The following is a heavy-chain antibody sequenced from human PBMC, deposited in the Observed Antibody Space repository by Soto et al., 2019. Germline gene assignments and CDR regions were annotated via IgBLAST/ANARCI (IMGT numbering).Heavy chain of an antibody. J-gene: IGHJ4*02. CDR3: ARGLTSTYRGTFDY. V-gene: IGHV5-51*01. Sequence: GESLKISCQGSGYSFTSYWIGWVRQMPGKGLECMGIIYVGDSDTRYSPSFQGQVTISADRSTSTAYLQWSSLKASDTAIYYCARGLTSTYRGTFDYWGQGTQVTVSS. CDR2: IYVGDSDT. CDR1: GYSFTSYW. D-gene: IGHD3-10*01.